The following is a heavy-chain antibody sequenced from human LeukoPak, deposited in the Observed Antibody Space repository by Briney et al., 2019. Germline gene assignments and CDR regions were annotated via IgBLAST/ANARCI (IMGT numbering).Heavy chain of an antibody. CDR3: ARGSYSSSCYCNFDY. D-gene: IGHD6-13*01. CDR2: IIAYNGNT. J-gene: IGHJ4*02. Sequence: ASVKVSCKASGYTFTSYGISWVRQAPGQGLEWMGWIIAYNGNTNYAQKLQGRVTMTTDTSTSTAYMELRSLRSDDTAVYYCARGSYSSSCYCNFDYWGQGTLVTVSS. CDR1: GYTFTSYG. V-gene: IGHV1-18*01.